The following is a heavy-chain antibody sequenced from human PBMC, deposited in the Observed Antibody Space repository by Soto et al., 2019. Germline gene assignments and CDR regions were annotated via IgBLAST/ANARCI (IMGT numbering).Heavy chain of an antibody. D-gene: IGHD3-16*01. CDR2: IYYSGST. CDR3: ARFRGGPYAFHI. CDR1: CGSSSSGDYY. V-gene: IGHV4-30-4*01. J-gene: IGHJ3*02. Sequence: TLSVTCTVACGSSSSGDYYCSWSRQPPVKGLECIGYIYYSGSTYYNPSLNSRVTISVDTARNQFSLKLSSVTAADTAVYYRARFRGGPYAFHIRGQRPIVTVSS.